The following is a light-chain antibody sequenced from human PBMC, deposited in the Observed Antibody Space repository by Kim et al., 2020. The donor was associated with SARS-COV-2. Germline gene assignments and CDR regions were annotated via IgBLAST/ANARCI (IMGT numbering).Light chain of an antibody. CDR1: SSDVGGYNY. J-gene: IGLJ1*01. CDR3: SSYAVSTNYV. V-gene: IGLV2-8*01. Sequence: QSALTQPPSASGSPGQSVTISCTGTSSDVGGYNYVSWYQQHPGKAPKLMIYEVSKWPSGVPDRFSGSKSGNTASLTVSGLQAEDEADYYCSSYAVSTNYVFGTGTKVTVL. CDR2: EVS.